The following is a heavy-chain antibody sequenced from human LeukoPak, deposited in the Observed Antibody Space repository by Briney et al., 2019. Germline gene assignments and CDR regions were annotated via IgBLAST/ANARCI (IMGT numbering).Heavy chain of an antibody. D-gene: IGHD1-26*01. CDR2: ISAYNGST. CDR3: ARKGSGSYWGIFDY. CDR1: GYSFTSYG. Sequence: ASVKVSCKASGYSFTSYGISWVRQAPGQRLEWMGWISAYNGSTNYAQKLQGSVTMTTDTSTSTAYMELRSLRSDDTAVYYCARKGSGSYWGIFDYWGQGTLVTVSS. J-gene: IGHJ4*02. V-gene: IGHV1-18*01.